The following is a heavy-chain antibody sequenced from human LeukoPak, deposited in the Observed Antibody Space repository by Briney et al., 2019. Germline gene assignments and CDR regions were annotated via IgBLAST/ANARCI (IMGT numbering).Heavy chain of an antibody. CDR1: GFTFSSYW. V-gene: IGHV3-74*01. CDR2: INSDGSST. D-gene: IGHD6-6*01. J-gene: IGHJ4*02. Sequence: GGSLRLSCAASGFTFSSYWMHWVRQAPGKGLVWVSRINSDGSSTSYADSVKGRFTISRDNAKNTLYLQMNSLRAEDTAVYYCARVGPSKAARALDYWGQGTLVTVSS. CDR3: ARVGPSKAARALDY.